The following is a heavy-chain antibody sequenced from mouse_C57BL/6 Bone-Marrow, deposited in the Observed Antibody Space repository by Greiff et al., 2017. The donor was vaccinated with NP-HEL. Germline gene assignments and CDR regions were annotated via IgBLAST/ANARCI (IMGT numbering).Heavy chain of an antibody. D-gene: IGHD2-2*01. CDR3: ARYPPIYYGYDGYFDV. Sequence: VQLQQSGPGLAKPSQTLSLTCSVTGYSITSDYWNWIRKFPGNKLEYMGYISYSGSTYYNPSLKSRISITRDTSKNQYYLQLNSVTTEDTATYYCARYPPIYYGYDGYFDVWGTGTTVTVSS. CDR1: GYSITSDY. J-gene: IGHJ1*03. CDR2: ISYSGST. V-gene: IGHV3-8*01.